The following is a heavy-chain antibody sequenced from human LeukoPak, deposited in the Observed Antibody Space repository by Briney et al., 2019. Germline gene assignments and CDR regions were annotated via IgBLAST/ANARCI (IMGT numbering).Heavy chain of an antibody. Sequence: SETLSLTCTVSGGSISSYYWSWIRQPPGKGLEWIGYIYYSGSTNYNPSLKSRVTISVDTSKNQFSLKLSSVTAADTAVYYCARRALNVGATAHFDYWGQGTLVTVSS. D-gene: IGHD1-26*01. CDR3: ARRALNVGATAHFDY. V-gene: IGHV4-59*01. J-gene: IGHJ4*02. CDR2: IYYSGST. CDR1: GGSISSYY.